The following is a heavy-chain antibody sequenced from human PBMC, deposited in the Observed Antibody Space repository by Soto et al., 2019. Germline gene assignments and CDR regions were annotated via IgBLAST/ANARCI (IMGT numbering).Heavy chain of an antibody. CDR1: GDTFTIYY. CDR3: ARGGRHSDYYFYYGMDV. CDR2: INTSGGSP. D-gene: IGHD6-25*01. V-gene: IGHV1-46*01. J-gene: IGHJ6*02. Sequence: ASVKGSCKASGDTFTIYYIHWVRQAPGQGLEWMGVINTSGGSPTYAQKFQDRVTMTRDTSTSTVYMELSSLRSEDTAVHYCARGGRHSDYYFYYGMDVWGQGTTVTVSS.